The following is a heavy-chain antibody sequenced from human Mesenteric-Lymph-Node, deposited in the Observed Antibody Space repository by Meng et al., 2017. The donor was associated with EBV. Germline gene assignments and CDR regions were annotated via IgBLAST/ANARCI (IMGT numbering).Heavy chain of an antibody. CDR1: GYTFSSDV. CDR2: ISPFNGNT. J-gene: IGHJ4*02. D-gene: IGHD5-12*01. V-gene: IGHV1-18*01. CDR3: ARDVLGSGDY. Sequence: QVQVGQAGVEVKKPGASVKVSCKASGYTFSSDVVSWVRQAPGRGLEWMGWISPFNGNTNYAQNLQDRVTMTTDTSTTTAYMELRNLRSDDTAVYYCARDVLGSGDYWGQGTLVTVSS.